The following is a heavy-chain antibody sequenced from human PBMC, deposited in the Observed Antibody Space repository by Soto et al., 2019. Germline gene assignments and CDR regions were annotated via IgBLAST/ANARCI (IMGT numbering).Heavy chain of an antibody. CDR3: ARAYSGQLPRRADYYYAMDV. Sequence: EVQLVESGGGVVQPGGSLRLSCAASGFTFSTYDMHWVRQATGKGLEWVSALGSADDPYYLASVKGRFTISRENAKNSLYLQMNSLRAGDPAVYYCARAYSGQLPRRADYYYAMDVWGQGTTVTVSS. J-gene: IGHJ6*02. V-gene: IGHV3-13*05. CDR2: LGSADDP. D-gene: IGHD2-2*01. CDR1: GFTFSTYD.